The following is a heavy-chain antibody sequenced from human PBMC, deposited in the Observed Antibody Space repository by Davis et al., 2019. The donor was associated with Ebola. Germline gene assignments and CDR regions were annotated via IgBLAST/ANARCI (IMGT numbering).Heavy chain of an antibody. J-gene: IGHJ6*02. CDR3: ARGGGMDV. CDR2: IYSSGST. CDR1: GFTFSSYS. Sequence: PGGSLRLSCAASGFTFSSYSMNWVRQAPGKGLEWVSVIYSSGSTYYADSVKGRFTISRHNSKNTLYLQMNSLRAEDTAVYYCARGGGMDVWGQGTTVTVSS. V-gene: IGHV3-53*04.